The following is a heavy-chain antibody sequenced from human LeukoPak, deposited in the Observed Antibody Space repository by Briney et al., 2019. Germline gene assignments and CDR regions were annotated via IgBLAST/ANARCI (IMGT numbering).Heavy chain of an antibody. V-gene: IGHV3-23*01. CDR1: GVTFSSYA. CDR2: ISGSGGST. CDR3: AKTSGWYSVTGYYFDY. D-gene: IGHD6-19*01. Sequence: GSLRLSCVVSGVTFSSYAMSWVRQAPGKGLEWVSAISGSGGSTYYADSVKGRFTISRDNSKNTLYLQMNSLRAEDTAVYYCAKTSGWYSVTGYYFDYWGQGTLVTVSS. J-gene: IGHJ4*02.